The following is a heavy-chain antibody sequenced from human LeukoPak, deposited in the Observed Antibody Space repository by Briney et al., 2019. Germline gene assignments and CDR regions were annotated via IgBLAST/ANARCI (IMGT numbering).Heavy chain of an antibody. CDR1: GFTFSTHW. CDR3: ARNRGEPLDY. V-gene: IGHV3-48*04. CDR2: ISSSGSTI. D-gene: IGHD4-17*01. J-gene: IGHJ4*02. Sequence: PGGSLRLSCAASGFTFSTHWMSWVRQAPGKGLEWVSYISSSGSTIYYADSVKGRFTISRDNAKNSLYLQMNSLRAEDTAVYYCARNRGEPLDYWGQGTLVTVSS.